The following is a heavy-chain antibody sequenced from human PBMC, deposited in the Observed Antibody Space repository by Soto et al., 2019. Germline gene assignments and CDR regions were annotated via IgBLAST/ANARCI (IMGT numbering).Heavy chain of an antibody. CDR1: SGSVSSGTYY. CDR3: ARGYISTTVPVRVCFDP. CDR2: ISYTGST. Sequence: SETLSLTCTVSSGSVSSGTYYWTWIRQPPGKGLEWIGHISYTGSTKYNPSLNSRVTVSVDTSKNQFSLNLTSVTAADTAVYYCARGYISTTVPVRVCFDPWGQGTLVTVSS. D-gene: IGHD4-17*01. J-gene: IGHJ5*02. V-gene: IGHV4-61*01.